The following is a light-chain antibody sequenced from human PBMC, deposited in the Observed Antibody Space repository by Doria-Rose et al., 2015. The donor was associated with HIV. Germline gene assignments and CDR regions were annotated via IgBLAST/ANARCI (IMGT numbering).Light chain of an antibody. CDR1: QSLLYTSKNY. CDR3: QQYYDTPS. V-gene: IGKV4-1*01. Sequence: DIRMTQSPESLGMSLGERAALNCKSNQSLLYTSKNYLAWYQQKPGQPPKLLIYWASTRQSGVHARFSGSGSGTDFTLTISSLGAEDVAVYYCQQYYDTPSFGPGTTVDIK. J-gene: IGKJ3*01. CDR2: WAS.